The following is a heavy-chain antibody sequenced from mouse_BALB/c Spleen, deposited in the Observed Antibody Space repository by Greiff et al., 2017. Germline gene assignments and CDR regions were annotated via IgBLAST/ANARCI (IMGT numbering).Heavy chain of an antibody. J-gene: IGHJ3*01. CDR3: ARGGIYYYGSPWFAG. D-gene: IGHD1-1*01. CDR2: ISSGSSTI. V-gene: IGHV5-17*02. CDR1: GFTFSSFG. Sequence: EVQLVESGGGLVQPGGSRKLSCAASGFTFSSFGMHWVRQSPEKGLEWVAYISSGSSTIYYADTVKGRFTISRDNTKNTLFLQMTSLRSEDTAMYYCARGGIYYYGSPWFAGWGAGTLVTVSA.